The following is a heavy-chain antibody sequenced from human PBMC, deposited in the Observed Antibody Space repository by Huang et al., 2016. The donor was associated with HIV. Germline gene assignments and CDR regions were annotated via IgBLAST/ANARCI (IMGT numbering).Heavy chain of an antibody. J-gene: IGHJ5*02. Sequence: EVQLVESGGDLVQPGGSLRLSCAASGFNITTNYMTWVRQPPGRGLEWVSVIYTGGNTYYTDSVRGRFTISRDKSKNTLYLQMNTLRDDDTALYYCARNSGKYFDSSDFDPWGQGTLVTVSS. CDR2: IYTGGNT. V-gene: IGHV3-53*01. CDR1: GFNITTNY. D-gene: IGHD3-9*01. CDR3: ARNSGKYFDSSDFDP.